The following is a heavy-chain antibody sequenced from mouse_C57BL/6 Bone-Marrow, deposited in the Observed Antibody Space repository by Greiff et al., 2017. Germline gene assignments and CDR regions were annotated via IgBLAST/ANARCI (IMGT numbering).Heavy chain of an antibody. CDR3: ARRGYYGSHDY. CDR1: GYTFTSYW. Sequence: QVQLQQPGAELVKPGASVKLSCKASGYTFTSYWIHWVKQGPGHGLEWIGMIHPNSGSTNSNEKFKSKATLTVDKSSSTAYMQLSSLTSEDSAVYYCARRGYYGSHDYWGQGTTLTVSS. D-gene: IGHD1-1*01. V-gene: IGHV1-64*01. CDR2: IHPNSGST. J-gene: IGHJ2*01.